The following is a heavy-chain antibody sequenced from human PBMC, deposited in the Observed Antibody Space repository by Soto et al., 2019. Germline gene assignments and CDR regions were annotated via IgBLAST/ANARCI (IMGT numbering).Heavy chain of an antibody. J-gene: IGHJ4*02. D-gene: IGHD5-18*01. CDR2: IYHSGSN. V-gene: IGHV4-30-2*01. CDR3: ARIGYSYGDNFDY. CDR1: GGSISSGGYS. Sequence: QLQLQESGSGLVKPSQTLSLTCAVSGGSISSGGYSWSWIRQPPGKGLEWIGYIYHSGSNYYNPSLKSRVTISVDRSKNQFSLKLSSVTAADTAVYYCARIGYSYGDNFDYWGQGTLVTVSS.